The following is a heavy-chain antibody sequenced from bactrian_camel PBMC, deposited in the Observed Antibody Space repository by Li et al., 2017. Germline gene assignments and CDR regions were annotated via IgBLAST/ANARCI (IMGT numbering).Heavy chain of an antibody. V-gene: IGHV3S1*01. J-gene: IGHJ4*01. CDR3: VTNADSYAVRCGLSQSAYTY. Sequence: LVESGGGSVEAGGSLKLACAYSGRTRVSFCMGWFRGDAREGVARIYTGDSTTWYSDSAKGRFTISKGNGKLTLSLQMDSLKPEDTATYYCVTNADSYAVRCGLSQSAYTYWGQGTQVTVS. CDR2: IYTGDSTT. CDR1: GRTRVSFC. D-gene: IGHD3*01.